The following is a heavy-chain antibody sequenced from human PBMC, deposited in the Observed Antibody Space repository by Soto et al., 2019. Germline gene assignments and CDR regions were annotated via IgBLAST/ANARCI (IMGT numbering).Heavy chain of an antibody. CDR2: ISVYHGNT. CDR1: GYTFGKYG. Sequence: QVQLVQSGTEVKKPGASVKVSCKASGYTFGKYGISWVRQAPGQVLEWVGWISVYHGNTVHAQKFRGRVNMTTDTSTSTAYMDLGSLKSDDTAIDYCAKDCSRAGCGFDIWGQGTLVTVSS. D-gene: IGHD2-2*01. V-gene: IGHV1-18*01. J-gene: IGHJ4*02. CDR3: AKDCSRAGCGFDI.